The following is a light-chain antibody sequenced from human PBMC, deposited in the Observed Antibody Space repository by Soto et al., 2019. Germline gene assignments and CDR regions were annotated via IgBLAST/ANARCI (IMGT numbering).Light chain of an antibody. CDR3: LQSYRTPLT. CDR1: QSINNY. V-gene: IGKV1-39*01. Sequence: DIQMTQSPSSLSASVGDRVTINCRASQSINNYLSWYQQKPGKAPNLLIFGASTLQSGVPSRFSGSGSGTDFTLTISSLQPEDFATYYCLQSYRTPLTFGGGTKVDIK. J-gene: IGKJ4*01. CDR2: GAS.